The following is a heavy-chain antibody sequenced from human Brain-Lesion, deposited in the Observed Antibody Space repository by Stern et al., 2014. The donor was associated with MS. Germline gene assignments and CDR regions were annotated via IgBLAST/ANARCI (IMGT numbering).Heavy chain of an antibody. J-gene: IGHJ6*02. CDR2: IKEDGTEK. V-gene: IGHV3-7*01. CDR3: ARVYNTIYGIVTQRGSGMDV. Sequence: EVQLVESGGGLVQPGGSLTISCTAAGFTFGNYWMTWVRQAPGKGLEGVANIKEDGTEKNYVDSVKGRFTISRDNARNSFYLQMNSLRVEDTALYYCARVYNTIYGIVTQRGSGMDVWGQGTTVIVSS. CDR1: GFTFGNYW. D-gene: IGHD3-3*01.